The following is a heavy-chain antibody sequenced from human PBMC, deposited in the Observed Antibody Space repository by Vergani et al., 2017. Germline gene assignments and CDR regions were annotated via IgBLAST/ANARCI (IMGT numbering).Heavy chain of an antibody. J-gene: IGHJ4*02. CDR2: IYHSGST. CDR3: ASTIYSSSWYGDY. D-gene: IGHD6-13*01. Sequence: QVQLQESGPGLVKPSETLSLTCAVSGYSISSGYYWGWIRQPPGKGLEWIGSIYHSGSTYYNPSLKSRVTISVDTSKNQFSLKLSSVTAADTAVYYCASTIYSSSWYGDYWGQGREVTVSS. V-gene: IGHV4-38-2*01. CDR1: GYSISSGYY.